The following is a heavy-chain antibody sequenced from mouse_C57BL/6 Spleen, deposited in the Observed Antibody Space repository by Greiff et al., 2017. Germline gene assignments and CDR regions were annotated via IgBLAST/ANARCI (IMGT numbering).Heavy chain of an antibody. CDR2: IDPENGDT. V-gene: IGHV14-4*01. Sequence: VQLQQSGAELVRPGASVKLSCTTSGFNIKDDYMHWVKQRPEQGLEWIGWIDPENGDTEYASKFQGKATITADTSSNTAYLQLSSLTSEDTAVYYCTTTYSNLGDWGQGTTLTVAS. D-gene: IGHD2-5*01. CDR1: GFNIKDDY. CDR3: TTTYSNLGD. J-gene: IGHJ2*01.